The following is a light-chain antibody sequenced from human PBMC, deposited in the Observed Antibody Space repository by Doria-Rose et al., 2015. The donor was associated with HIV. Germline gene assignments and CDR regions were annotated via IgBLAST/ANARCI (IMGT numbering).Light chain of an antibody. Sequence: VVTQPPSVSGAPGQRVTISCTGSSSNIGAGYDVHWYQHLPGTAPKLLIYGNTNRPSGVPDRFSGSKSGTSASLAITGLQADDEADYYCQSYDSSLKEVFGGGTKLTVL. CDR2: GNT. V-gene: IGLV1-40*02. J-gene: IGLJ2*01. CDR3: QSYDSSLKEV. CDR1: SSNIGAGYD.